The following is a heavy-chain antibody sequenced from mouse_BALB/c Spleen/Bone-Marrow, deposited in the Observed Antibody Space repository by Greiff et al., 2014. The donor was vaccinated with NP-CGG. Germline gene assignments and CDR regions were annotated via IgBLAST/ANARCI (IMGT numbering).Heavy chain of an antibody. D-gene: IGHD2-3*01. CDR3: ARSDGYRAMDY. CDR1: GYAFSSSW. J-gene: IGHJ4*01. V-gene: IGHV1-82*01. Sequence: LQESGPELVKPGASVKISCKASGYAFSSSWMNWVKQRPGQGLEWIGRIFPGDGDTYYNGKFKGKATLTADKSSSTAYMQLSSLTSVDSAVYFCARSDGYRAMDYWGQGTSVTVPS. CDR2: IFPGDGDT.